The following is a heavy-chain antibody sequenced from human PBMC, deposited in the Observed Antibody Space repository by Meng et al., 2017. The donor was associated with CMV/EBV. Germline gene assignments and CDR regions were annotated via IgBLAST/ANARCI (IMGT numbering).Heavy chain of an antibody. J-gene: IGHJ6*02. V-gene: IGHV1-2*02. D-gene: IGHD1-26*01. Sequence: ASVKVSCKASGYSFTDYYIHWVRQAPGQGLEWMGRVNPKGGGTSYAQKFQGRITMTRDTSFSTVSMELSGLKSDDTAVYYCARASTTTYYYYGMDVWGQGTTVTVSS. CDR3: ARASTTTYYYYGMDV. CDR1: GYSFTDYY. CDR2: VNPKGGGT.